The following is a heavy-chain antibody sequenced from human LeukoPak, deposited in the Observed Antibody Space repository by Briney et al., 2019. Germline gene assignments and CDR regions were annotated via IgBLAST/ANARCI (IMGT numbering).Heavy chain of an antibody. CDR1: GGSISIYY. Sequence: SETLSLTCTVSGGSISIYYWSWIRQPPGKGLEWIGYISNTGSTNYNPSLKSRVAISLDTSKNQFSLRLSSVTAADTAVYFCARYSGGWPYYFDFWGQGTLVTVSS. D-gene: IGHD6-19*01. V-gene: IGHV4-59*08. CDR3: ARYSGGWPYYFDF. J-gene: IGHJ4*02. CDR2: ISNTGST.